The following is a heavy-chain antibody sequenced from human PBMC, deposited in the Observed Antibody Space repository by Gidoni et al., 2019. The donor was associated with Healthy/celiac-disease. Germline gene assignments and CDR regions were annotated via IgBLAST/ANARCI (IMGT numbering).Heavy chain of an antibody. D-gene: IGHD4-17*01. CDR1: GGSFSGYY. CDR3: ARGGYGDHSTPVDY. J-gene: IGHJ4*02. V-gene: IGHV4-34*01. CDR2: INHSGST. Sequence: QVQLQQWGAGRLKPSATLSLTCAVYGGSFSGYYWSWIRQPPGKGLEWIGEINHSGSTNYNPCLKSRVTISVDTSKNQFSLKLSSVTAADTAVYYCARGGYGDHSTPVDYWGQGTLVTVSS.